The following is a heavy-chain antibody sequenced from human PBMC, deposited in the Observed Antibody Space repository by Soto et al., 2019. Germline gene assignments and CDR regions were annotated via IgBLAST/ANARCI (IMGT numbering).Heavy chain of an antibody. Sequence: QVQLQESGPGLVKPSQTLSLTCTVSGASISSGEHYWSWIRQHPGEGLEWIGYIYISGHTYYNPCHKSRLTISVDTSKNQFSLSLSSVTAADSAVYYSARYGGRGILDYWGQGTLVTVSS. D-gene: IGHD3-10*01. CDR3: ARYGGRGILDY. V-gene: IGHV4-31*03. J-gene: IGHJ4*02. CDR2: IYISGHT. CDR1: GASISSGEHY.